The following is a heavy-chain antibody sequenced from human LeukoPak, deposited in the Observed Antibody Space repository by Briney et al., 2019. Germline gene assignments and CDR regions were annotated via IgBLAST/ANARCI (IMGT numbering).Heavy chain of an antibody. Sequence: SETLSLTCAVYGGSFSGYYWSWIRQPPGKGLEWIGEINHSGSTNYNPSLKSRVTISVDTSKNQFSLKLSSVTAADTAVYYCARRRYFDHWGQGTLVTVSS. CDR2: INHSGST. J-gene: IGHJ4*02. V-gene: IGHV4-34*01. CDR1: GGSFSGYY. CDR3: ARRRYFDH.